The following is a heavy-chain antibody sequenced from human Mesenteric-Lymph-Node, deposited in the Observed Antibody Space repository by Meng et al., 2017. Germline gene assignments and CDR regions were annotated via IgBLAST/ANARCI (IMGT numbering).Heavy chain of an antibody. CDR3: ARDSDTLFDY. CDR2: IRQDSSDK. Sequence: GESLKISCEASRSTFENYYMTWVRQAPGKGLEWVANIRQDSSDKHYADSVKGRFTISRDNAKKSLYLQMNSLRAEDTAVYYCARDSDTLFDYWGQGTLVTV. J-gene: IGHJ4*02. D-gene: IGHD2-2*02. V-gene: IGHV3-7*01. CDR1: RSTFENYY.